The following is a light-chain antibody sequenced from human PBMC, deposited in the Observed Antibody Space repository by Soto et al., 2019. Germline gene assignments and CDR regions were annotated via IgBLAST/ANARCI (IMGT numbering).Light chain of an antibody. CDR1: QSITNY. CDR3: QQSYRTPRLT. Sequence: DIQMTQSPSSLSASVGDRVTITCRASQSITNYLDWYQQKPGKAPKLLIHAASNLQSGVPSRFRGSGSGTDFTLTISSLQPEDFATYFCQQSYRTPRLTFGDGTKVEIK. V-gene: IGKV1-39*01. J-gene: IGKJ4*01. CDR2: AAS.